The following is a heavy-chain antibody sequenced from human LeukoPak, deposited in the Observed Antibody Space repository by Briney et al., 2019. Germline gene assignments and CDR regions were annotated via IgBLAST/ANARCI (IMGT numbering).Heavy chain of an antibody. D-gene: IGHD5-18*01. CDR1: GSSLTELS. CDR2: FDVIDGET. Sequence: ASVKVSCTVSGSSLTELSLYWVRQAPGKGLEWMGGFDVIDGETFYAQEFQGRVTMTEDSSADTAYMELRSLTSDDTALYYCAAGRPYSLLDYWGQGTLVTVSS. V-gene: IGHV1-24*01. J-gene: IGHJ4*02. CDR3: AAGRPYSLLDY.